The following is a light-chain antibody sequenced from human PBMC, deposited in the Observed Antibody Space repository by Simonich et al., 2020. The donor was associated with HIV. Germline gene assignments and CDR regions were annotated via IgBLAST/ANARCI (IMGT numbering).Light chain of an antibody. J-gene: IGKJ2*01. CDR2: WAS. CDR1: QSVLSSSNNKNY. Sequence: DIVMTQSPDSLAVSLGERATINCKSSQSVLSSSNNKNYLAWYQQKPGQPPKLLIYWASTRESGVPDRCSGSGSGTDFTLTISSLQAEDVAVYYCQQYYSTPPYTFGQGTKLEIK. V-gene: IGKV4-1*01. CDR3: QQYYSTPPYT.